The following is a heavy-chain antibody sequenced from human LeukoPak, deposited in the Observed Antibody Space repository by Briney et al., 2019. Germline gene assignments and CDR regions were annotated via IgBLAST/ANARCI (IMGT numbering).Heavy chain of an antibody. J-gene: IGHJ4*02. V-gene: IGHV3-7*05. Sequence: GGSLRLSCADSGFTFSNYWMSWVRQAPGKGLEWVANIKQDGSEKYYVGSVKGRFTISRDNAKNSLYLQMNSLRADDTAVYYCARTAFRTAPYFDYWGQGTLVTVSS. D-gene: IGHD1-1*01. CDR3: ARTAFRTAPYFDY. CDR2: IKQDGSEK. CDR1: GFTFSNYW.